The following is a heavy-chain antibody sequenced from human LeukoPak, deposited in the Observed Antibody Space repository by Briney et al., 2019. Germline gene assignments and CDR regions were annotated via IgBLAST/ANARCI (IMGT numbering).Heavy chain of an antibody. J-gene: IGHJ6*02. CDR1: GFNFTTYG. CDR3: AKDGGYYGSGSLYYYYGMDV. Sequence: GRSLRLSCAASGFNFTTYGMHWVRQAPGKGLEWVALLWYDGSIKYYADTVKGRFTISRDNSKNSLYLQMNSLRTEDTALYYCAKDGGYYGSGSLYYYYGMDVWGQGTTVTVSS. V-gene: IGHV3-33*03. CDR2: LWYDGSIK. D-gene: IGHD3-10*01.